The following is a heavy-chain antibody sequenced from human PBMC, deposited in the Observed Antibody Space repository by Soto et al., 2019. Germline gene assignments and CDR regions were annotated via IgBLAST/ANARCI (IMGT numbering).Heavy chain of an antibody. J-gene: IGHJ4*02. CDR3: ARGFRWLVQ. V-gene: IGHV3-7*01. CDR1: GFTFGSYW. CDR2: MNQDGSEK. D-gene: IGHD6-19*01. Sequence: EVQLVESGGGLVQPGGSLRLSCAASGFTFGSYWMSWVRQAPGKGLEWVANMNQDGSEKYYVDSVKGRFTISRDNAKNSLYLQMNSLRAEDAAVYYCARGFRWLVQWGQGTLVTVSS.